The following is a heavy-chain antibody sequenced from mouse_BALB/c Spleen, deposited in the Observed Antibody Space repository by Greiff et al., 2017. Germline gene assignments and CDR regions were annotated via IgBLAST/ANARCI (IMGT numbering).Heavy chain of an antibody. V-gene: IGHV2-9-2*01. CDR2: IWTGGGT. J-gene: IGHJ2*01. D-gene: IGHD3-2*02. CDR1: GFSLTSYD. CDR3: VRKRRLGGDFDY. Sequence: VMLVESGPGLVAPSQSLSITCTVSGFSLTSYDISWIRQPPGKGLEWLGVIWTGGGTNYNSAFMSRLSISKDNSKSQVFLKMNSLQTDDTAIYYCVRKRRLGGDFDYWGQGTTLTVSS.